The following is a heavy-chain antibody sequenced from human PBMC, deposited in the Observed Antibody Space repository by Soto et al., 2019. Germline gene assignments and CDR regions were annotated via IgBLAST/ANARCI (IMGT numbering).Heavy chain of an antibody. CDR1: GFTFSTSG. CDR2: ILYDGSNK. CDR3: AKGTHFDY. V-gene: IGHV3-30*18. Sequence: QVQLVQSGGGVVQPGRSLRLSCEASGFTFSTSGMHWVRQAPGKGLEWVAVILYDGSNKYYPDSVQGRFTISRDNSKNTLYLQMNSLRVKDTAVYYCAKGTHFDYWGQGTLVTVSS. J-gene: IGHJ4*02.